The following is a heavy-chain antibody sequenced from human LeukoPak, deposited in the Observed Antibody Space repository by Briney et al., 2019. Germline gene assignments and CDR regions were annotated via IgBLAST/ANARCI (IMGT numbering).Heavy chain of an antibody. V-gene: IGHV3-74*01. Sequence: GGSLRLSCVASGFTFSSYWMHWVRQAPGKGLVWVSRIISDGSSATYADSVKGRFTVSRDNSKETLYLQMNSLTAEDTAVYYCAKAGVELVTISPFDIWGQGTMVTVSS. CDR2: IISDGSSA. D-gene: IGHD5-24*01. CDR3: AKAGVELVTISPFDI. J-gene: IGHJ3*02. CDR1: GFTFSSYW.